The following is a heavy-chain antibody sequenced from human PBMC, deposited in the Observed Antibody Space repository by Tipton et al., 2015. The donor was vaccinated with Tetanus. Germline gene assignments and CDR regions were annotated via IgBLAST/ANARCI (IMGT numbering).Heavy chain of an antibody. Sequence: LSLTCTVSGGSISSGGYYWSWIRQHPGKGLEWIGYIYYSGSTYYNPSLKSRVTISVDTSKNQFSLKLSSVTAADTAVYYCAREAAMADFDYWGQGTLVTVSS. CDR1: GGSISSGGYY. J-gene: IGHJ4*02. D-gene: IGHD5-18*01. CDR3: AREAAMADFDY. CDR2: IYYSGST. V-gene: IGHV4-31*03.